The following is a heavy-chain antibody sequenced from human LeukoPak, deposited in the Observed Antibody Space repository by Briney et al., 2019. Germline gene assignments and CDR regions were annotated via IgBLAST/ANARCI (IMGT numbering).Heavy chain of an antibody. Sequence: GGSLRLSCAASGFTFSSYWMSWVRQTPGKGLEWVANIKKDGSEKYYVDSVKGRFTISRDNAKNSLYLQVNNLRAEDTAVYYCATDYLGYWGQGTLVTVSS. V-gene: IGHV3-7*01. CDR2: IKKDGSEK. CDR1: GFTFSSYW. J-gene: IGHJ4*02. CDR3: ATDYLGY.